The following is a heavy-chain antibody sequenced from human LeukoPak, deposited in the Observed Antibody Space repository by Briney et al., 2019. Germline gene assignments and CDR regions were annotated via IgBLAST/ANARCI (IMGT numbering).Heavy chain of an antibody. Sequence: GGSLRLSCAASGFTFNNYAMSWVRQAPGKGLEWVSAISGSGGSTYYADSVKGRFTISRDNSKNTLYLQMNSLRAEDTAVYYCAKDPPPYCSSTSCYGGFDYWGQGTLVTVSS. CDR3: AKDPPPYCSSTSCYGGFDY. CDR1: GFTFNNYA. V-gene: IGHV3-23*01. J-gene: IGHJ4*02. CDR2: ISGSGGST. D-gene: IGHD2-2*01.